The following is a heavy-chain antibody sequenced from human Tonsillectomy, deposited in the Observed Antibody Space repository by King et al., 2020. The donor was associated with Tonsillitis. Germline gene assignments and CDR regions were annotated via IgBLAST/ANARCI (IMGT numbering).Heavy chain of an antibody. Sequence: QLVQSGVEVKKPGESLKISCKGSGYNFTSYWIGWVRQMPGKGLEWMGIIYPGDSDTTYSPSFEGQVTISVAKSTSTAYLQWSSLKASDTAMYFCARRGGSYYSVYYYYYMDVWGKGTTVTVSS. CDR1: GYNFTSYW. J-gene: IGHJ6*03. V-gene: IGHV5-51*03. CDR2: IYPGDSDT. D-gene: IGHD2-15*01. CDR3: ARRGGSYYSVYYYYYMDV.